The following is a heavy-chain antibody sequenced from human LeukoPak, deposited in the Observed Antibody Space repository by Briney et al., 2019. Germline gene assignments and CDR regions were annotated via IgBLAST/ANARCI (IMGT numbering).Heavy chain of an antibody. CDR3: ATGVLPSGWYPQRRLGY. CDR2: INAGNGNT. D-gene: IGHD6-19*01. CDR1: GYTFTYYA. Sequence: ASVKVSCKASGYTFTYYAIHWVRQAPGQRLEWMGWINAGNGNTKYSQKFQGRVTMTEDTSTDTAYMELSSLRSEDTAVYYCATGVLPSGWYPQRRLGYWGQGTLVTVSS. J-gene: IGHJ4*02. V-gene: IGHV1-3*01.